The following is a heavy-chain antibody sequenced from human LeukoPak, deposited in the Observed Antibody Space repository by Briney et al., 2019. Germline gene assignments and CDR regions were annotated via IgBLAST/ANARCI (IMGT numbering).Heavy chain of an antibody. Sequence: GGSLRLSCAPSGFTFSSYSMNWVRQAPGKGRWWVSSISSSSSYIYYADSVKGRFTVSRDNAKNSLYLQMNRLRAADTAVYYCARGKDMTTVTTDLDYWGQGTLVTVSS. CDR2: ISSSSSYI. D-gene: IGHD4-17*01. V-gene: IGHV3-21*01. CDR1: GFTFSSYS. J-gene: IGHJ4*02. CDR3: ARGKDMTTVTTDLDY.